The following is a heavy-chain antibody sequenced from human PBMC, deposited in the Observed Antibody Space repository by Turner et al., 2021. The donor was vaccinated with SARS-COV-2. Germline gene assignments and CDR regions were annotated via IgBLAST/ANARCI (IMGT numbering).Heavy chain of an antibody. D-gene: IGHD4-17*01. Sequence: QVQLQESGPGLVKPSETISLTCTVSGGSMSPSYWSWSSSRQPPGKGLEWIGYIYYTGRTYYNPSLKSRVTISVDRSKNQFSLKLSSVTAADTAVYYCARRHGDYGAYFDNWGQGTLVTVSS. CDR2: IYYTGRT. CDR3: ARRHGDYGAYFDN. V-gene: IGHV4-59*08. CDR1: GGSMSPSY. J-gene: IGHJ4*02.